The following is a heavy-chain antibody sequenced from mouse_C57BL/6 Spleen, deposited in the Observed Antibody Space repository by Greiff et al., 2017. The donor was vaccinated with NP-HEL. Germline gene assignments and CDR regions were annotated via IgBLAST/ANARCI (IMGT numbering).Heavy chain of an antibody. D-gene: IGHD2-5*01. Sequence: QVQLQQPGAELVKPGASVKLSCKASGYTFTSYWMQWVKQRPGQGLEWIGEIDPSDSYTNYNQKFKGKATLTVDTSSSTAYMQLSSLTSEDSAVYYCAIYSNLYYWGQGTTLTVSS. CDR1: GYTFTSYW. CDR3: AIYSNLYY. CDR2: IDPSDSYT. J-gene: IGHJ2*01. V-gene: IGHV1-50*01.